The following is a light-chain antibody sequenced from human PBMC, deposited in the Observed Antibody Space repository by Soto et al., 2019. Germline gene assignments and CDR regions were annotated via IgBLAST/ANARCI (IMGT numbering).Light chain of an antibody. V-gene: IGKV3D-20*02. CDR1: QSVRSS. CDR2: GAS. J-gene: IGKJ5*01. Sequence: VITQSPASLSVSPVERATLSFIASQSVRSSLAWYQQKPGRAPRLLIYGASSRATGIPDRFSGSGSGTDFTLTISRLEPEDFAIYYCQQRSNWPPEITFGQGTRLEIK. CDR3: QQRSNWPPEIT.